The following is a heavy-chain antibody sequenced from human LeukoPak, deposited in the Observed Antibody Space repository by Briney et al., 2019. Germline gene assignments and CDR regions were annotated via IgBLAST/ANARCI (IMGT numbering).Heavy chain of an antibody. Sequence: TGGSLRLSCAASGFTFSNYWMHWVRQAPGKGLVWVSRIDSDGVSTIYADSVKGRFTISRDNAKNTLYLQMNSLRVEDTAVYYCARQSELELPYWGQGTLVTVSS. CDR1: GFTFSNYW. CDR3: ARQSELELPY. D-gene: IGHD1-7*01. V-gene: IGHV3-74*01. J-gene: IGHJ4*02. CDR2: IDSDGVST.